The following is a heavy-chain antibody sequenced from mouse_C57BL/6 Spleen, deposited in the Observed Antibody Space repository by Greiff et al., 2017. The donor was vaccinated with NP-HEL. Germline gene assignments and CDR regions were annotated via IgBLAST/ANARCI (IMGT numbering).Heavy chain of an antibody. CDR1: GYTFTSYW. Sequence: QVQLQQPGAELVRPGTSVKLSCKASGYTFTSYWMHWVKQRPGQGLEWIGVIDPSDSYTNYNQKFKGKATLTVDTSSSTAYMQLSSLTSEDSAVYYCAASITTVVAPTDVWGTGTTVTVSS. CDR3: AASITTVVAPTDV. V-gene: IGHV1-59*01. CDR2: IDPSDSYT. J-gene: IGHJ1*03. D-gene: IGHD1-1*01.